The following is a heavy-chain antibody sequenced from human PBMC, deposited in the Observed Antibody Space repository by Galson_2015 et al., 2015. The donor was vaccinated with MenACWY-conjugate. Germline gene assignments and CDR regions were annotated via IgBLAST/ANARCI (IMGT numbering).Heavy chain of an antibody. J-gene: IGHJ5*02. V-gene: IGHV3-30*18. CDR3: AKGSVKWLRFLGTKFDP. CDR2: ISSDGSNK. CDR1: GFTFSRSG. D-gene: IGHD5-12*01. Sequence: SLSPSCAASGFTFSRSGMHWVRQAPGKGLEWAAVISSDGSNKYYADSVKGRFTISRDNSKNTLYLQMNSLRAEDTAVYYCAKGSVKWLRFLGTKFDPWGQGTLVTVSS.